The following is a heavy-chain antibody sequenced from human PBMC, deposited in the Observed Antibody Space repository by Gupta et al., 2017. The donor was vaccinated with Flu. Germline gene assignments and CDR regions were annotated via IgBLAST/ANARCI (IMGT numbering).Heavy chain of an antibody. CDR1: GFTFSDAW. Sequence: EVQLVESGGGLVKPGGSLRLSCAGSGFTFSDAWMSWVRQAPGKGLQWVGRIKSNTDSGTTDYAAPVKGRITISRDDSKNTLYLQMNSLNTEDTGIYYCTKDAITIFGVLVDDYMDVWGRGTAVTVSS. J-gene: IGHJ6*03. D-gene: IGHD3-3*01. CDR3: TKDAITIFGVLVDDYMDV. CDR2: IKSNTDSGTT. V-gene: IGHV3-15*01.